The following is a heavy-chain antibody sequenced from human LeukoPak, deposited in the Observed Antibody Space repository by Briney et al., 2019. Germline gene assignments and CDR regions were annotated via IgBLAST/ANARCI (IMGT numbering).Heavy chain of an antibody. J-gene: IGHJ4*02. V-gene: IGHV3-21*01. D-gene: IGHD1-26*01. Sequence: GGSLRLSCAASGFTSSADIMNCVRQAPGKGLEWVSSISSSSTYIYYADSVKGRFTISRDNAKNSLYLQMNVLRAEDTAVYYCARAGDSGSYLFFDYWGQGTLVTVSS. CDR2: ISSSSTYI. CDR1: GFTSSADI. CDR3: ARAGDSGSYLFFDY.